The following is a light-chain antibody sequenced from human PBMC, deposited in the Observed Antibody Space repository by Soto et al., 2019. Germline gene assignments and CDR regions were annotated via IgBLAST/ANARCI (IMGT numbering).Light chain of an antibody. J-gene: IGLJ3*02. V-gene: IGLV2-18*02. CDR2: EVT. CDR1: DSDIGSYDH. CDR3: CAYSTSSTPV. Sequence: QSALTQPPSVSGSPGQSVTISCTGTDSDIGSYDHVSWYQQPPGTAPKLIIYEVTDRPSGVPVRFSGSKSGNTASLTISGLQSEDEADYFCCAYSTSSTPVFGGGTRLTVL.